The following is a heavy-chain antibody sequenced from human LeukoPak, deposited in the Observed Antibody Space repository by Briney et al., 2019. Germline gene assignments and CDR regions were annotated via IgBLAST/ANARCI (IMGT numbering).Heavy chain of an antibody. V-gene: IGHV4-31*03. CDR1: GGSISSGGYY. J-gene: IGHJ2*01. CDR3: ARDHRLDSNWYFDL. CDR2: IYHSGST. Sequence: SETLSLTCTVSGGSISSGGYYWSWIRQHPGKGLEWIGYIYHSGSTYYNPSLKSRVTISVDTSKNQFSLKLSSVTAADTAVYYCARDHRLDSNWYFDLWGRGTLVTVSS.